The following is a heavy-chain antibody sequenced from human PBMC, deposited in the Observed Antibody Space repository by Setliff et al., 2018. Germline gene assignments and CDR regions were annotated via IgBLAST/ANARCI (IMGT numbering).Heavy chain of an antibody. J-gene: IGHJ6*02. V-gene: IGHV1-18*01. CDR2: ISIDDDKT. CDR3: ASSIVVVAGALYGEYYYYGMDV. Sequence: ASVKVSCKASGYTFISYDISWVRQAPGQGLEWMGWISIDDDKTKYAQKFQGRVTMTADTSTSPAYMELRSLRSDDTAIYYWASSIVVVAGALYGEYYYYGMDVWGQGTTVTVSS. CDR1: GYTFISYD. D-gene: IGHD2-2*01.